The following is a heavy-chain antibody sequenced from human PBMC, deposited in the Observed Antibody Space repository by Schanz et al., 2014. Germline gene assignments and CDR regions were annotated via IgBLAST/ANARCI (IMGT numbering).Heavy chain of an antibody. CDR3: ATETSRTWFYNGVDV. Sequence: QVQLVQSGGEVKKPGASATVSCKASGYTFNNHGISWVRQAPGRGLEWMGGFHHEDGDTVYAQKFQGRVIMTEDTSTDTAYVELSRLTSEDTGVYYCATETSRTWFYNGVDVWGQGTTVTVSS. D-gene: IGHD2-2*01. CDR1: GYTFNNHG. J-gene: IGHJ6*02. CDR2: FHHEDGDT. V-gene: IGHV1-24*01.